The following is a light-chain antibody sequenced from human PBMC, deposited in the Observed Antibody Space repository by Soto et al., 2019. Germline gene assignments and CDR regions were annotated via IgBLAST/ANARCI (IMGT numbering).Light chain of an antibody. Sequence: QSVLTQPPSASGTPGQRVIISCSGRSSNIGSNYVYWFQHLPGTAPKLLIYANDQRPSGVPDRFSASKSGTSASLAISGLRSEDEADYYCAAWDDSLGGSWVFGGGTKVTVL. V-gene: IGLV1-47*02. CDR1: SSNIGSNY. J-gene: IGLJ3*02. CDR3: AAWDDSLGGSWV. CDR2: AND.